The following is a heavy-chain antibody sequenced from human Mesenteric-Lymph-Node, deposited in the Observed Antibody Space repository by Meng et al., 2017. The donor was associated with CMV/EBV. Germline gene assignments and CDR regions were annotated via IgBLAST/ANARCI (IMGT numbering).Heavy chain of an antibody. V-gene: IGHV3-7*01. J-gene: IGHJ5*02. CDR1: GFTFSAYW. CDR3: TRGGSWFDP. Sequence: GGSLRLSCAASGFTFSAYWMTWVRQAPGKGLEWVANVKPDGSEKHYVDSVKGRFTISRDNAKNSLYLQMNSLRAEDTAVYYCTRGGSWFDPWGQGTLVTVSS. CDR2: VKPDGSEK. D-gene: IGHD3-10*01.